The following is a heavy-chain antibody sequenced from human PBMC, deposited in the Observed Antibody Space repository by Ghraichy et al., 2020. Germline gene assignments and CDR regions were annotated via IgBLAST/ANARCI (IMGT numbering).Heavy chain of an antibody. CDR3: TTSWITHYYYGMDV. Sequence: GGSLRLSCAVSGLSFSNAWMNWVRQAPGKGLEWVGRIKSKADGGTTDYAAPVKGRFTISRDDSKNTLYLQMYSMKTEDTAVYYCTTSWITHYYYGMDVWGQGTTVIVSS. V-gene: IGHV3-15*07. J-gene: IGHJ6*02. CDR1: GLSFSNAW. D-gene: IGHD1-1*01. CDR2: IKSKADGGTT.